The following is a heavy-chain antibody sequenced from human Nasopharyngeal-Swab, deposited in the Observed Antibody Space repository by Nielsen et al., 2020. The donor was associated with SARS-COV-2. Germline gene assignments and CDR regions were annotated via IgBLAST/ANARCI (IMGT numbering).Heavy chain of an antibody. V-gene: IGHV4-31*02. D-gene: IGHD6-6*01. J-gene: IGHJ4*02. CDR2: IYYSGST. Sequence: WIRQPPGKGLEWIGYIYYSGSTYYNPSLKSRVTISVDTSKNQFSLKLSSVTAADTAVYYCARGGAAPPGFDYWGQGTLVTVSS. CDR3: ARGGAAPPGFDY.